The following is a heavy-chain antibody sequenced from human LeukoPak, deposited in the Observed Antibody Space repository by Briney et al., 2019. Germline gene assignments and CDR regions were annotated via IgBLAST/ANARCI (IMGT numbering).Heavy chain of an antibody. CDR2: ISGYNGNT. Sequence: ASVKVSCKASGYTFTSYGISWVRQAPGQGLEWMGWISGYNGNTNYAQKLQGRVTMTTDTSTSTAYMELRSLRSDDTAVYYCARGSSTMVRGVHDYWGQGTPVTVSS. V-gene: IGHV1-18*01. CDR1: GYTFTSYG. CDR3: ARGSSTMVRGVHDY. J-gene: IGHJ4*02. D-gene: IGHD3-10*01.